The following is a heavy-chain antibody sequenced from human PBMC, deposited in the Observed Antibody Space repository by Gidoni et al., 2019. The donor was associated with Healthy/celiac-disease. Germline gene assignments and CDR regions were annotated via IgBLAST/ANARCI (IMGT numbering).Heavy chain of an antibody. D-gene: IGHD3-3*01. J-gene: IGHJ5*02. V-gene: IGHV4-34*01. CDR3: ARITIFGVAHNWFDP. CDR2: INHSGST. CDR1: GGSFSGYY. Sequence: QVQLQQWGAGLLKPSETLSLTCAGYGGSFSGYYWSWIRQPPGKGLEWIGEINHSGSTNYNPSLKSRVTISVDTSKNQFSLKLSSVTAADTAVYYCARITIFGVAHNWFDPWGQGTLVTVSS.